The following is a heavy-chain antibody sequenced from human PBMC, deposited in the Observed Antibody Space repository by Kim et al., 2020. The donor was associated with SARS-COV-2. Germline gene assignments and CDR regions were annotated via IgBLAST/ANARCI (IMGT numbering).Heavy chain of an antibody. D-gene: IGHD3-3*01. V-gene: IGHV3-7*01. CDR3: ARGRSVLRFLEWLPRDRKWWMDY. CDR1: GFTFSSYW. CDR2: IKQDGSEK. Sequence: GGSLRLSCAASGFTFSSYWMSWVRQAPGKGLEWVANIKQDGSEKYYVDSVKGRFTISRDNAKNSLYLQMNSLRAEDTAVYYCARGRSVLRFLEWLPRDRKWWMDYWGQGTLVTVSS. J-gene: IGHJ4*02.